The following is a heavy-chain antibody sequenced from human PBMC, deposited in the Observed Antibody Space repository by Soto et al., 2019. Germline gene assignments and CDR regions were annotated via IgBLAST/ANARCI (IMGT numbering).Heavy chain of an antibody. D-gene: IGHD1-1*01. CDR3: GREGTRTLLDWLGH. Sequence: PSETLSLTCTVSGASISGFYWNWIRKSAGKGLEWIGRIYATGTTHYNPSLKSRVMMSVDTSKKQFSLGLKAFTAADTAVYYCGREGTRTLLDWLGHWGQGIWVTVSS. CDR1: GASISGFY. J-gene: IGHJ5*02. V-gene: IGHV4-4*07. CDR2: IYATGTT.